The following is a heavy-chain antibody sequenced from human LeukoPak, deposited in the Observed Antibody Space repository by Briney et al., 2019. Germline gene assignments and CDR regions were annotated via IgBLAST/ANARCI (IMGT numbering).Heavy chain of an antibody. V-gene: IGHV3-15*01. D-gene: IGHD2-2*01. CDR2: VKSNVHGGTT. CDR3: SGHMTSADY. J-gene: IGHJ4*01. Sequence: GGSLRLYCAASGFTFSDAWMSWVRQAPGKGLEWVARVKSNVHGGTTDYAAPVNGRFAISRDDSESRLFLQMNSLKTGDTGVYYCSGHMTSADYWGHGTLVTVSS. CDR1: GFTFSDAW.